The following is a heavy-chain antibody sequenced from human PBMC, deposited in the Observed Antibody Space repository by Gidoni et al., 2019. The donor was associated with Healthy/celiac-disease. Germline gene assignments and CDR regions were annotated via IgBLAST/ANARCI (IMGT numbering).Heavy chain of an antibody. CDR3: AKTGVAVTSLWYFDL. CDR2: ISGSGGST. Sequence: EVQLLESGGGLVQPGGSLRLSCAASGFTFSSYAMSWVRQAPGTGLEWVSAISGSGGSTYYADSVKGRFTISRDNSKNTLYLQMNSLRAEDTAVYYCAKTGVAVTSLWYFDLWGRGTLVTVSS. V-gene: IGHV3-23*01. CDR1: GFTFSSYA. D-gene: IGHD2-21*02. J-gene: IGHJ2*01.